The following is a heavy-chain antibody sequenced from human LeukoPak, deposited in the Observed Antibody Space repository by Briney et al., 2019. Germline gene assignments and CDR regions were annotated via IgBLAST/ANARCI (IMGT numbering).Heavy chain of an antibody. V-gene: IGHV3-48*03. CDR3: VRSTMH. CDR1: GFTFSTSE. D-gene: IGHD3-10*01. J-gene: IGHJ4*02. CDR2: ISTSGSTI. Sequence: PGGSLRLSRAASGFTFSTSEMDWVRQAPEKGLKWVSFISTSGSTIYYADSVKGRFTVSRDNAKNSLFLQMNSLRAEDTAVYYCVRSTMHWGQGTLVTVSS.